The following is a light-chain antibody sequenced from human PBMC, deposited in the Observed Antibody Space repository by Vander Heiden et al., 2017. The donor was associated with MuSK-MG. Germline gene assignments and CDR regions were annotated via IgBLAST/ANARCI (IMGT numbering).Light chain of an antibody. V-gene: IGKV1-5*01. CDR1: QSISSW. J-gene: IGKJ2*01. CDR3: QQYNSYSP. Sequence: DIQMTQSPSTLSASVGDRVTITCRASQSISSWLAWYQQKPGKAPKLLIYDASSLESGVPSRFSGSGSGTEFTLTISSLQPDDFATYYCQQYNSYSPFGQGTKLXIK. CDR2: DAS.